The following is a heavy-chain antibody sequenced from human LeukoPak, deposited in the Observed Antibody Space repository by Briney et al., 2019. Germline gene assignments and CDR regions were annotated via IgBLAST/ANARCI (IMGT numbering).Heavy chain of an antibody. CDR3: AKDRQAFDI. D-gene: IGHD6-6*01. CDR2: IKQDGSEK. J-gene: IGHJ3*02. CDR1: GFTFSNYW. Sequence: GGSLRLSCAASGFTFSNYWMSWVRQATGKGLEWVANIKQDGSEKYYVDSVKGRFTISRDNAKNSLYLQMNSLRAEDTAVYYCAKDRQAFDIWGQGTMVTVSS. V-gene: IGHV3-7*03.